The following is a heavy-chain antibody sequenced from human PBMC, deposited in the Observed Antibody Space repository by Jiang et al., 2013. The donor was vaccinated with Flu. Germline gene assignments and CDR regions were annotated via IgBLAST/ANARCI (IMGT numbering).Heavy chain of an antibody. CDR3: ARTYLAGAWFDP. CDR1: GGSISSYY. V-gene: IGHV4-59*01. J-gene: IGHJ5*02. CDR2: IYYSGST. D-gene: IGHD2-15*01. Sequence: LVKPSETLSLTCTVSGGSISSYYWSWIRQPPGKGLEWIGYIYYSGSTNYSPSLKSRVTMSVDTSKNQFSLKLSSVTAADTAVYYCARTYLAGAWFDPWGQGTLVTVSS.